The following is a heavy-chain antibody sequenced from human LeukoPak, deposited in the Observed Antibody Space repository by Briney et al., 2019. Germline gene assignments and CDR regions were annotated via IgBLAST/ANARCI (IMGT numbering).Heavy chain of an antibody. J-gene: IGHJ4*02. Sequence: GGSLRLSCAASGFTFSSYSMNWVRQAPGKGLEWVSSISSSSSYIYYADSVKGRFTISRDNAKNSLHLQMNSLRAEDTAVYYCARDFEAVAGPVDYWGQGTLVTVSS. D-gene: IGHD6-19*01. CDR3: ARDFEAVAGPVDY. CDR2: ISSSSSYI. CDR1: GFTFSSYS. V-gene: IGHV3-21*01.